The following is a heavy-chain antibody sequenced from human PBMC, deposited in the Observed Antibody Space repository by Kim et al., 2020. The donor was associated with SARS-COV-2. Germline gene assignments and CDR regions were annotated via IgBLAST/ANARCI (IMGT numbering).Heavy chain of an antibody. D-gene: IGHD6-13*01. Sequence: AGSMKGRFTSCRDNSKDRLYVQMNSLRAEDTAVYDCARVDEYSSSWYSFDYWGQGTLVTVSS. J-gene: IGHJ4*02. CDR3: ARVDEYSSSWYSFDY. V-gene: IGHV3-30*07.